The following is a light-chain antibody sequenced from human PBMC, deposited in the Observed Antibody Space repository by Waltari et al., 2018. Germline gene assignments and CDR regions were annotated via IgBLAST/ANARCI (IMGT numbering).Light chain of an antibody. CDR1: QRISSW. J-gene: IGKJ1*01. CDR3: QQYNSYSPT. Sequence: DIQMTQSPSTLSASVGDRVTITCRASQRISSWLAWYQQKPGKAPKLLIYDAPSLESGVPSRFSGSGSGTEFTLTISSLQPDDFATYYCQQYNSYSPTFGQGTKVEIK. V-gene: IGKV1-5*01. CDR2: DAP.